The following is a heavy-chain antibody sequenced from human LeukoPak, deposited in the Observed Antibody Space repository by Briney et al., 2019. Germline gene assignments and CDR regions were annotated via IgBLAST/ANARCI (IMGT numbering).Heavy chain of an antibody. CDR2: IYSSGST. CDR1: GGSISSYH. J-gene: IGHJ3*02. Sequence: SETLSLTCTVSGGSISSYHWSWIRQPPGKGLECTGYIYSSGSTNYNPSLKSRVTISVDTSKNQFSLKLSSVTAADTAVYYCARARNYYDSSGFYYEGDAFDIWGQGTMVTVSS. V-gene: IGHV4-59*01. CDR3: ARARNYYDSSGFYYEGDAFDI. D-gene: IGHD3-22*01.